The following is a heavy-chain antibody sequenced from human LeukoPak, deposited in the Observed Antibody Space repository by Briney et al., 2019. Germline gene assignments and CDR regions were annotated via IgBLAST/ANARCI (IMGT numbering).Heavy chain of an antibody. D-gene: IGHD3/OR15-3a*01. V-gene: IGHV3-11*05. Sequence: KAGGSLRLSCAASGFTFSDYYMTWIRQAPGKGLEWVSYISSSGTYTNYADSVKGRFTISRDNAKNSLSLQMNSLRAEDTAVFYCARVKSGRVVDYWGQGTLVTVSS. CDR3: ARVKSGRVVDY. J-gene: IGHJ4*02. CDR2: ISSSGTYT. CDR1: GFTFSDYY.